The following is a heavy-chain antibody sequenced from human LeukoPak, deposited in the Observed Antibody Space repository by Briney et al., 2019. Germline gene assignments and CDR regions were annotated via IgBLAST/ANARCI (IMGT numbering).Heavy chain of an antibody. D-gene: IGHD2-2*01. V-gene: IGHV3-23*01. CDR3: AQDGYCSSAHCYTGAIEM. Sequence: GGSLRLSCTVSGFTFNTYGISWVRQAPGKGLEWVSGISASGSNTHYADSVKGRVIISRDNSKNTLYLEMKSLRAEDTALYFCAQDGYCSSAHCYTGAIEMWGQGTMVTVS. CDR1: GFTFNTYG. CDR2: ISASGSNT. J-gene: IGHJ3*02.